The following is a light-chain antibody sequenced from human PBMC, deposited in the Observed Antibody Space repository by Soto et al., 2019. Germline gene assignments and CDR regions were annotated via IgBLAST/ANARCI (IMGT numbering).Light chain of an antibody. CDR2: DAS. CDR3: QQYGSSPRT. CDR1: PSVSRSY. Sequence: EIVLTQSPVTLSLSPGERATLSCRASPSVSRSYLAWYQQKPGQAPRLLIYDASSRATGIPDRFSGSGSETDFTLTISRLEPEDFAVYYCQQYGSSPRTFGQGTKVEIK. J-gene: IGKJ1*01. V-gene: IGKV3-20*01.